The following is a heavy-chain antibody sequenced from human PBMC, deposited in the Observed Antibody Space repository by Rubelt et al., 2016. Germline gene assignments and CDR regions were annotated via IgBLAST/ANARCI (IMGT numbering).Heavy chain of an antibody. J-gene: IGHJ6*03. CDR3: ARGLQDEPGYYYFYMDV. CDR2: LYSGGAA. Sequence: EVQLVVSGGGLVQPGGSLRLSCAASGFTVSNSYIHWVRQAPGKGLEWVSVLYSGGAAYYAGSVQGRFTISRDSSKKALDCKTDSLRAEDTAVYYCARGLQDEPGYYYFYMDVWGKGTTVTVSS. CDR1: GFTVSNSY. D-gene: IGHD4-11*01. V-gene: IGHV3-66*01.